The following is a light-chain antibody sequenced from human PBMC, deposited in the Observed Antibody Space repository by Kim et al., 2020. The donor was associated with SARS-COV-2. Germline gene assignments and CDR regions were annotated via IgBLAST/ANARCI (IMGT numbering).Light chain of an antibody. J-gene: IGKJ1*01. CDR3: QQYNNWLT. CDR1: QSISGN. Sequence: IVMTQSPATLSVSPGERATLSCRASQSISGNLAWYQQKPGQAPRLLMYGASTRATGIPARFSGSGSGTEFTLTISSLQSEDFAVYYCQQYNNWLTFGQGTKVEI. V-gene: IGKV3D-15*01. CDR2: GAS.